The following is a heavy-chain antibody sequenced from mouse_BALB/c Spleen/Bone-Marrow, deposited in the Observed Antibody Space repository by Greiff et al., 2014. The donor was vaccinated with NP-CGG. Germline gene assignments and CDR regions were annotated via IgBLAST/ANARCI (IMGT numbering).Heavy chain of an antibody. CDR2: ISSGGNT. CDR1: GFTFSSYA. Sequence: ESGGGLVKPGGSLKLSCAASGFTFSSYAMSWVRQTPEKRLEWVASISSGGNTYYPDSMKGRFTISRDNARNILYLQMSGRRSEDRAMYAGARGGDFPPCLPYGGQGPLVTV. J-gene: IGHJ3*01. V-gene: IGHV5-6-5*01. CDR3: ARGGDFPPCLPY.